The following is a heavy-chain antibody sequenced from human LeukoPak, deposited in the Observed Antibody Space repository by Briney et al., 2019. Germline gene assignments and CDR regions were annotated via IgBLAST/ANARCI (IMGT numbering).Heavy chain of an antibody. V-gene: IGHV3-48*02. D-gene: IGHD4-17*01. CDR3: ARGHGDYGDNWFDP. J-gene: IGHJ5*02. CDR1: GFTFSSYS. CDR2: ISSSSSTI. Sequence: PGGSLRLSCAASGFTFSSYSMNWVRQAPGKGLEWVSYISSSSSTIYYADSVKGRFTISRDNAKNSLYLQMNSLRDEDTAVYYCARGHGDYGDNWFDPWGQGTLVTVSS.